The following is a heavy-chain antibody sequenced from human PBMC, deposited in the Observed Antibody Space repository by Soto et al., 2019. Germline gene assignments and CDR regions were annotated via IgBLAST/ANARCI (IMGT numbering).Heavy chain of an antibody. J-gene: IGHJ6*02. CDR3: ASPLWERGEYYYYVVDV. Sequence: SETLSLTCTVSGGSISSRKYYWGWIRQPPGKGLEWIGSIYYSGSTYYNPSLKSRVTISIDTSNNQFSLKLSSVTAADTAVYYCASPLWERGEYYYYVVDVWGQGTTVTVSS. CDR1: GGSISSRKYY. CDR2: IYYSGST. D-gene: IGHD1-26*01. V-gene: IGHV4-39*01.